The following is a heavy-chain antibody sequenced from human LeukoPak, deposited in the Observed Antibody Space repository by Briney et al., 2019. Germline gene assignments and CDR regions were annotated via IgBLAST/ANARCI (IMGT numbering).Heavy chain of an antibody. CDR1: GFSFSSYS. CDR2: ISSSGSTI. V-gene: IGHV3-48*04. Sequence: SGGSLRLSCAASGFSFSSYSMNWVRQAPGKGLEWVSYISSSGSTIYYADSVKGRFTISRDNAKNSLYLQMNSLRAEDTAVYYCARVELVPYYYYMDVWGKGTTVTVSS. CDR3: ARVELVPYYYYMDV. D-gene: IGHD1-7*01. J-gene: IGHJ6*03.